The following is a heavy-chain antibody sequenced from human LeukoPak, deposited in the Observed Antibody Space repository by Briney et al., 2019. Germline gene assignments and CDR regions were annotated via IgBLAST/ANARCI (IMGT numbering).Heavy chain of an antibody. CDR2: IYHSGST. D-gene: IGHD4-23*01. CDR1: GGSISSSNW. J-gene: IGHJ4*02. Sequence: PSETLSLTCAVSGGSISSSNWWSWVRQPPGQGLEWIGEIYHSGSTNYNPSLKSRVTISVDKSKNQFSLKLSSVTAADTAVYYCARMVVTRLYYFDYWGQGTLVTVSS. CDR3: ARMVVTRLYYFDY. V-gene: IGHV4-4*02.